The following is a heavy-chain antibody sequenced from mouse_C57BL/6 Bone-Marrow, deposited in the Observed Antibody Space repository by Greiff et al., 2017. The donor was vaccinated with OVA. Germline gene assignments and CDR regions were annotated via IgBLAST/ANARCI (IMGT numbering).Heavy chain of an antibody. Sequence: EVKLVESGAELVRPGASVKLSCTASGFNIKDDYMHWVKPRPEQGLEWIGWIDPENGDTEYASKFQGKATITADTSSNTAYLQLSSLTSEDTAVYYCTVGSSWFAYWGQGTLVTVSA. J-gene: IGHJ3*01. D-gene: IGHD1-1*01. V-gene: IGHV14-4*01. CDR1: GFNIKDDY. CDR3: TVGSSWFAY. CDR2: IDPENGDT.